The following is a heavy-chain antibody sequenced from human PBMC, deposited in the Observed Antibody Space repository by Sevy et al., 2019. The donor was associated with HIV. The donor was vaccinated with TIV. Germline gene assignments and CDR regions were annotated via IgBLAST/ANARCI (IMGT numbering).Heavy chain of an antibody. CDR1: EFIFTGYW. J-gene: IGHJ3*01. CDR2: IDQDGSDK. D-gene: IGHD3-16*01. V-gene: IGHV3-7*01. Sequence: GGSLRLSCAASEFIFTGYWMNWVRQAPGKGLEWVANIDQDGSDKRYVDSVRGRFTISRDNANNFLYLQMSSLRADDTAVYYCARAGGWGNINHSNQILDVWGHGTKVTVSS. CDR3: ARAGGWGNINHSNQILDV.